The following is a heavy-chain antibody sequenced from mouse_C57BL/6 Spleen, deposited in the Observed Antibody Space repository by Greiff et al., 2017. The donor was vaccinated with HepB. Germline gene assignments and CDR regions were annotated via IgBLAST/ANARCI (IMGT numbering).Heavy chain of an antibody. CDR1: GYTFTSYW. Sequence: VQLQQPGAELVKPGASVKMSCKASGYTFTSYWITWVKQRPGQGLEWIGDIYPGSGSTNYNEKFKSKATLTVDTSSSTAYMQLSSLTSEDSAVYYCARGGGQLRLRFAYWGQGTLVTVSA. CDR3: ARGGGQLRLRFAY. V-gene: IGHV1-55*01. J-gene: IGHJ3*01. CDR2: IYPGSGST. D-gene: IGHD3-2*02.